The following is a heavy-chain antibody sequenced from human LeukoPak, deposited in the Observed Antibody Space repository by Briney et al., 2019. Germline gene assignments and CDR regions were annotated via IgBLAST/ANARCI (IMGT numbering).Heavy chain of an antibody. J-gene: IGHJ4*02. CDR3: TRGDYYDY. Sequence: GRSLRLSCTASGFTFGDYAMSWVRQAPGKGLEWVGFIRSKPYGGTTEYAASVKGRFTISRDDSNSLAYLQMNSLKTEDTAVYYCTRGDYYDYWGQGTLVTASS. CDR2: IRSKPYGGTT. CDR1: GFTFGDYA. V-gene: IGHV3-49*04.